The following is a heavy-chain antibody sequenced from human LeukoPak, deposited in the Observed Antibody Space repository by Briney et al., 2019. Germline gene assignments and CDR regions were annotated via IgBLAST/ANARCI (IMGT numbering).Heavy chain of an antibody. Sequence: SETLSLTCTVSGGSMNGYYWTWIRQPPGKGLEWIGYIYYSGSTNYSPSLKSRVTISVDTSQNQFSLKLRSVSAADTAVYYCAREGGNGYGYLPGWFDPWGQGILVTVSS. CDR3: AREGGNGYGYLPGWFDP. CDR1: GGSMNGYY. D-gene: IGHD5-18*01. CDR2: IYYSGST. V-gene: IGHV4-59*01. J-gene: IGHJ5*02.